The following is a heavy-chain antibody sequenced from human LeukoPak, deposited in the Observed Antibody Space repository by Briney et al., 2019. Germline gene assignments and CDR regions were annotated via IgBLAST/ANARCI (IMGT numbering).Heavy chain of an antibody. J-gene: IGHJ3*02. V-gene: IGHV1-46*03. Sequence: GASVRVSCKAFGYTFTSYYMHWVRHAPGQGLEWMGIINPSGGSTSYAQKFQCRVTMIRDTSTSTVYMELSSLRSGDTAVYYCAREKGIVGAIHDAFDIWGQGTMVTVSS. CDR1: GYTFTSYY. CDR3: AREKGIVGAIHDAFDI. D-gene: IGHD1-26*01. CDR2: INPSGGST.